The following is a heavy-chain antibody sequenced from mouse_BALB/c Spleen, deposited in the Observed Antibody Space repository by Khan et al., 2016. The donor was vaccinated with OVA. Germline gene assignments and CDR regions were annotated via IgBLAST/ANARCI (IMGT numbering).Heavy chain of an antibody. D-gene: IGHD2-3*01. J-gene: IGHJ2*01. CDR3: GRAGGYYVYFDY. Sequence: QVQLKESGPELVKPGASVKMSCKASGYTFTYYVITWVKQRPGQGLEWIGEIYPGSDNANYNERFKGKATLTADTSSNTTHMQLSSLTSEDSAVYFCGRAGGYYVYFDYWGQGTTLTVSS. CDR2: IYPGSDNA. CDR1: GYTFTYYV. V-gene: IGHV1-77*01.